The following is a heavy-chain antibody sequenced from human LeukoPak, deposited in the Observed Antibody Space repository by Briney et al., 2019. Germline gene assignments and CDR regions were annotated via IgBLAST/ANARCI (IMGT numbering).Heavy chain of an antibody. V-gene: IGHV1-3*01. D-gene: IGHD1-26*01. CDR2: INAGNGNT. Sequence: ASVKVSCKASGCIFTNYAFHWVRQAPGQRLEWMGWINAGNGNTKYSQKFQGRVTITRDTSASTAYMELSSLRSEDTAVYYCASKSWAGWGQGTLVTVSS. CDR1: GCIFTNYA. J-gene: IGHJ4*02. CDR3: ASKSWAG.